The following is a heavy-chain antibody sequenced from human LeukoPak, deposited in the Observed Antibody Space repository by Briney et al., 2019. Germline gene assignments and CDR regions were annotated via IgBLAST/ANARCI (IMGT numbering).Heavy chain of an antibody. CDR3: ARDWRAYCGGDCYPEYFQH. CDR1: GFIFSSHG. CDR2: IRSDGSNK. Sequence: GGSLRLSCAASGFIFSSHGMHWVRQAPGKGLEWVTFIRSDGSNKYYADSVQGRFTISRDNSKKTLYLQMNSLRAEDTAVYYCARDWRAYCGGDCYPEYFQHWGQGTLVTVSS. V-gene: IGHV3-30*02. J-gene: IGHJ1*01. D-gene: IGHD2-21*02.